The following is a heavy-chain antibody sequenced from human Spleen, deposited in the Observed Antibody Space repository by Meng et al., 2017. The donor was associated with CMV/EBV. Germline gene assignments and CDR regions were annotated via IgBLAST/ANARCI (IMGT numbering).Heavy chain of an antibody. CDR3: VRGSNITIFGVVIIWSYYYYGMDV. CDR1: GYTFTSYD. Sequence: ASVKVSCKASGYTFTSYDINWVRQATGQGLEWMGWMNPNSGNTGYAQKFQGRVTMTRNTSISTAYMELSSLRSEDTAVYYCVRGSNITIFGVVIIWSYYYYGMDVWGQGTTVTVSS. D-gene: IGHD3-3*01. J-gene: IGHJ6*02. V-gene: IGHV1-8*01. CDR2: MNPNSGNT.